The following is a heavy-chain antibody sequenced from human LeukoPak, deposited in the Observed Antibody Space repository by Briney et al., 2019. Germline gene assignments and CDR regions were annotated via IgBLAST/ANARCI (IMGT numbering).Heavy chain of an antibody. Sequence: SETLSLTCDVYGGSFRGYYWSWIRQPPGKGLEWIGEINHSGSTYYNPSLKSRVTISVDTSKNQFSLKLSSVTAADTAVYYCARGSRMSSGYYRGQFDYWGQGTLVTVSS. CDR3: ARGSRMSSGYYRGQFDY. D-gene: IGHD3-22*01. J-gene: IGHJ4*02. CDR2: INHSGST. V-gene: IGHV4-34*01. CDR1: GGSFRGYY.